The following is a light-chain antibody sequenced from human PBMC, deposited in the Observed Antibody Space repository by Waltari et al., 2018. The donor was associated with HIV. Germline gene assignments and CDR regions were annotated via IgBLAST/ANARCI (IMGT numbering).Light chain of an antibody. V-gene: IGLV1-44*01. CDR1: ISNIRINP. CDR2: NED. CDR3: STWDDRLSIPV. J-gene: IGLJ3*02. Sequence: QSALVQPPSLSVTPGQRVTISCSGSISNIRINPVNWYRRVPGAAPKLLIYNEDQRPSGVPDRFSASKSGTSASLAISGLQSEDEADYFCSTWDDRLSIPVFGGGTFLTV.